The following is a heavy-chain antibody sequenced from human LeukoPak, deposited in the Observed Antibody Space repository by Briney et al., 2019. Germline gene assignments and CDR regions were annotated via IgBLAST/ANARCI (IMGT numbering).Heavy chain of an antibody. CDR3: ASVFSPESWGSGSLRDY. V-gene: IGHV1-69*04. CDR2: IIPILGIA. Sequence: EASVKVSCKASGGTFSSYAISWVRQAPGQGLEWMGRIIPILGIASYAQKFQGRVTITADKSTSTAYMELSSLRSEDTAVYYCASVFSPESWGSGSLRDYWGQGTLVTVSS. D-gene: IGHD3-10*01. J-gene: IGHJ4*02. CDR1: GGTFSSYA.